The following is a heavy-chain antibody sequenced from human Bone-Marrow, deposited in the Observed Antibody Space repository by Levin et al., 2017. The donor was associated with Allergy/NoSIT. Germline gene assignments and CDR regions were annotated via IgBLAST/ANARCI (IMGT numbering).Heavy chain of an antibody. CDR3: ARDRIQLWIHFDI. J-gene: IGHJ3*02. Sequence: PGGSLRLSCAASGFTFSSYWMSWVRQAPGKGLEWVANIKQDGSEKYYVDSVKGRFTISRDNAKNSLYLQMNSLRAEDTAVYYCARDRIQLWIHFDIWGQGTMVTVSS. CDR1: GFTFSSYW. D-gene: IGHD5-18*01. V-gene: IGHV3-7*01. CDR2: IKQDGSEK.